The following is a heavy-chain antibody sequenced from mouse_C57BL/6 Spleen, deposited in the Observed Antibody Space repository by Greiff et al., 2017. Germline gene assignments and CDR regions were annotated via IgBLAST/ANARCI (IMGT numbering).Heavy chain of an antibody. CDR2: IDPETGGT. CDR1: GYTFTDYE. Sequence: VQLQQSGAELVRPGASVTLSCKASGYTFTDYEMHWVKQTPVHGLAWIGAIDPETGGTAYNQKFKGKAILTADKSSSTAYMELRSLTSEDSAVYYCTRKWKRVYFDYWGQGTTLTVSS. CDR3: TRKWKRVYFDY. J-gene: IGHJ2*01. V-gene: IGHV1-15*01.